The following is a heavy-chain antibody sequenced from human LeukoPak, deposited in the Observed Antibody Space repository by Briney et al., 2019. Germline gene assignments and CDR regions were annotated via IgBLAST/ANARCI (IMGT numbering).Heavy chain of an antibody. J-gene: IGHJ6*02. D-gene: IGHD1-26*01. CDR3: ARISLGAIWGYYYGMDV. CDR1: GGTFSSYS. CDR2: IIPIFDTA. Sequence: SVKVSCKASGGTFSSYSISWVRQAPGQGLEWMGGIIPIFDTADYAQKFQGRVTITADGSTSTAYMELSSLRSEDTAVFYCARISLGAIWGYYYGMDVWGQGTTVTVSS. V-gene: IGHV1-69*13.